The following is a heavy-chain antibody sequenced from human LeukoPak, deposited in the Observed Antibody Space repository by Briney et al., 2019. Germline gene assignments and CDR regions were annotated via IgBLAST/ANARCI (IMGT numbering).Heavy chain of an antibody. CDR3: TTVVDYDILTGLNGLFDY. V-gene: IGHV3-15*01. D-gene: IGHD3-9*01. Sequence: PGGSLRLSCAASGFSFSNAWMSWVRQAPGKGREWVGRIRSKTDGGTTDYAAPVKGRFTISRDDSKDTLYLQMNSLKTEDTAVYYCTTVVDYDILTGLNGLFDYWGQGTLVTVSS. J-gene: IGHJ4*02. CDR2: IRSKTDGGTT. CDR1: GFSFSNAW.